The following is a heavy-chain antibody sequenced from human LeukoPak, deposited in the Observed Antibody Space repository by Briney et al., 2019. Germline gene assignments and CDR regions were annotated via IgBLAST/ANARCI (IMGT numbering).Heavy chain of an antibody. Sequence: PGRSLRLSCAASGFTFSSYGMHWVRQAPGKGLEWVAFIWYDGSNKYYADSVKGRFTISRDNSKNTLYLQMNSLRAEDTAVYYCARDFDPWGQGTLVTVSS. J-gene: IGHJ5*02. V-gene: IGHV3-33*01. CDR3: ARDFDP. CDR1: GFTFSSYG. CDR2: IWYDGSNK.